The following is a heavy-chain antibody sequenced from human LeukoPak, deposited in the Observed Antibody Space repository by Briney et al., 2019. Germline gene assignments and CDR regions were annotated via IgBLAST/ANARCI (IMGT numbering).Heavy chain of an antibody. D-gene: IGHD3-10*01. CDR1: GYTFTSYG. Sequence: ASVKVSCKASGYTFTSYGISWVRQAPGQGLEWMGWISAYNGNTNYAQKLQGRVTMTTDTSTSTAYMELRSLRSDDTAVYYCARVEDYYGSGSYLNWFDPWGQGTLVTVSS. J-gene: IGHJ5*02. V-gene: IGHV1-18*01. CDR2: ISAYNGNT. CDR3: ARVEDYYGSGSYLNWFDP.